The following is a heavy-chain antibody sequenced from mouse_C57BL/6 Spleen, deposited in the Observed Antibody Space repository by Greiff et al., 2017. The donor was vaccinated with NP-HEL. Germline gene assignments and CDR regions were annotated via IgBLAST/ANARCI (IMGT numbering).Heavy chain of an antibody. D-gene: IGHD2-4*01. V-gene: IGHV1-64*01. Sequence: QVHVKQPGAELVKPGASVKLSCKASGYTFTSYWMHWVKQRPGKGLEWIGMIHPNSGSTNYNEKFKSKATLTVDKSSSTAYMQLSMLTSEYSAFYYCARDWELRNGPFDYWGKGTTLTVSS. CDR1: GYTFTSYW. J-gene: IGHJ2*01. CDR3: ARDWELRNGPFDY. CDR2: IHPNSGST.